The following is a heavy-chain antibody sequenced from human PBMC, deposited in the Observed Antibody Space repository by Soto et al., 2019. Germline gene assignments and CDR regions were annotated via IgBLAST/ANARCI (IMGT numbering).Heavy chain of an antibody. Sequence: GGSLRLSCAASGFTVSSNYMSWVRQAPGKGLEWVSVIYSGGSADYADSVKGRFTISRDNSKNTLYLQMNSLRAEDTAVYYCARGQLLCTDYWGQGTLVTVSS. CDR2: IYSGGSA. CDR3: ARGQLLCTDY. CDR1: GFTVSSNY. J-gene: IGHJ4*02. D-gene: IGHD2-2*01. V-gene: IGHV3-66*01.